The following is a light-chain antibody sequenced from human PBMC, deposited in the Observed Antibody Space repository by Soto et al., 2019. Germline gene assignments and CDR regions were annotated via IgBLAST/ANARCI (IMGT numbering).Light chain of an antibody. CDR3: QQTYTGRT. J-gene: IGKJ1*01. CDR1: QNIANY. CDR2: AAS. Sequence: DIQMTQSPSSLTASVVDTVTITCRASQNIANYLNWYQQRPGQAPELLISAASTLQSGDPSRLSGSGSGTVFTLTIRSLQPEDSATYYCQQTYTGRTFGQGTKVDIK. V-gene: IGKV1-39*01.